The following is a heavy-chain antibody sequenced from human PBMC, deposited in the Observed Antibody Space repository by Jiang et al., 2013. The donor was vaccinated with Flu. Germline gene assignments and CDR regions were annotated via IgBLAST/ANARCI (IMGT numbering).Heavy chain of an antibody. CDR2: IYSGGST. CDR3: ARVGNYYDSSGHDTVDY. Sequence: VQLLESGGGLVQPGGSLRLSCAASGFTVSSNYMSWVRQAPGKGLEWVSVIYSGGSTYYADSVKGRFTISRHNSKNTLYLQMNSLRAEDTAVYYCARVGNYYDSSGHDTVDYWGQGTLVTVSS. J-gene: IGHJ4*02. V-gene: IGHV3-53*04. D-gene: IGHD3-22*01. CDR1: GFTVSSNY.